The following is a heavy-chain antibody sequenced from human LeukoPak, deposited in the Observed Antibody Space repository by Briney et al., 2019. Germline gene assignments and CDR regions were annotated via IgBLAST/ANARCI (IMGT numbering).Heavy chain of an antibody. CDR2: IYHSGST. CDR3: ASIMVRGAYWFDP. CDR1: GGSISSSNW. J-gene: IGHJ5*02. D-gene: IGHD3-10*01. V-gene: IGHV4-4*02. Sequence: SETLSLTCAVSGGSISSSNWWSWVRQPPGKGLEWIGEIYHSGSTNYNPSLKSRVTISVDKSKNQFSLKLSSVTAADTAVYYCASIMVRGAYWFDPWGQGTLVTVSS.